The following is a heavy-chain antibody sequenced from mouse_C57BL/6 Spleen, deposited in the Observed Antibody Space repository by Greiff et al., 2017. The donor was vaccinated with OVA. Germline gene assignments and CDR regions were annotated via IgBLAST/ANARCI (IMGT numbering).Heavy chain of an antibody. CDR2: ISSGSSTI. CDR3: AWLGNYAMDY. CDR1: GFTFSDYG. V-gene: IGHV5-17*01. J-gene: IGHJ4*01. Sequence: EVKLVESGGGLVKPGGSLKLSCAASGFTFSDYGMHWVRQAPEKGLEWVAYISSGSSTIYYADTVKGRFTISRDNAKNTLFLQMTSLRSEDTAMYYCAWLGNYAMDYWGQGTSVTVSS.